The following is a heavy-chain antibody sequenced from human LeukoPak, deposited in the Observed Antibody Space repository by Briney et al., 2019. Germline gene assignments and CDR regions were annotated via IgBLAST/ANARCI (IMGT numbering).Heavy chain of an antibody. Sequence: PGGSLRLSCAASGFTFSSYGMHWVRQAPGKGPEWVAVISYDGSNKYYADSVKGRFTISRDNSKNTLYLQMNSLRAEDTAVYYCAKDGLGVQWIQLWDFDYWGQGTLVTVSS. CDR2: ISYDGSNK. J-gene: IGHJ4*02. CDR3: AKDGLGVQWIQLWDFDY. CDR1: GFTFSSYG. V-gene: IGHV3-30*18. D-gene: IGHD5-18*01.